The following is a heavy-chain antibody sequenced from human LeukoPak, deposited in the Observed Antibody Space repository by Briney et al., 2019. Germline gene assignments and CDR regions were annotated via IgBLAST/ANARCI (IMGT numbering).Heavy chain of an antibody. J-gene: IGHJ3*02. CDR2: IYYDGST. CDR3: ARLAVADHHDAFDI. D-gene: IGHD6-19*01. V-gene: IGHV4-39*07. CDR1: GGSVSSSSYY. Sequence: PSETLSLTCTVSGGSVSSSSYYWGWIRQPPGKGLEWIGTIYYDGSTYYNPSLKSRVTISVDTSKNQFSLKLSSVTAADTAVYYCARLAVADHHDAFDIWGQGTMVTVSP.